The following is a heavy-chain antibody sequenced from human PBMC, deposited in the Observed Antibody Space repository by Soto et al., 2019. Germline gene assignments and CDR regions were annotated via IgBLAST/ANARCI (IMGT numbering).Heavy chain of an antibody. CDR3: AKGLWTVGHCSGGSCYDGMDV. D-gene: IGHD2-15*01. Sequence: QVQLVQSGAEVKKPGASVKVSCEASGYTFTGFHLHWVRQAPGQGLEWMGWINPKSGDTNYAQKFLGRVTMSSDTSISTGYMELSGLNSDDTALYYCAKGLWTVGHCSGGSCYDGMDVWGQGTTVTVSS. J-gene: IGHJ6*02. CDR1: GYTFTGFH. V-gene: IGHV1-2*02. CDR2: INPKSGDT.